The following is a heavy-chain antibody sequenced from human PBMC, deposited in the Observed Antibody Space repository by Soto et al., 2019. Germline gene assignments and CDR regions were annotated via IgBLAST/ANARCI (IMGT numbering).Heavy chain of an antibody. J-gene: IGHJ6*02. CDR1: GYTFTSYG. CDR2: ISGYNGDK. CDR3: ARYQHQLSPHYYGMDV. Sequence: GASVKVSCKASGYTFTSYGISWVRQAPGQGLEWMGWISGYNGDKEYAPKVQGRVTMTTDTLTRTACMELRSLRSDDTAVYYCARYQHQLSPHYYGMDVWGQGTTVTVSS. V-gene: IGHV1-18*04. D-gene: IGHD2-2*01.